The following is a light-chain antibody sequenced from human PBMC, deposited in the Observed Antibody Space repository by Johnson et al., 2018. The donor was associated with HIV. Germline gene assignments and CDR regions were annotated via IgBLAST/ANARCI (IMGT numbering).Light chain of an antibody. J-gene: IGLJ1*01. CDR3: GTWDSRLSAYV. CDR2: ENN. V-gene: IGLV1-51*02. Sequence: QSVLTQPPSVSAAPGQKVTISCSGSSSNIENNYVSWYQQLPGAAPKVLIYENNKRPSGIPDRFSGSKSATSATLGITGLQTGDEADYYCGTWDSRLSAYVCGAGTKVTV. CDR1: SSNIENNY.